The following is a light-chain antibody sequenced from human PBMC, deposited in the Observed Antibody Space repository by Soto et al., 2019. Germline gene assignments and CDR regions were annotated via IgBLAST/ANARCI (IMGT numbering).Light chain of an antibody. CDR2: EVT. J-gene: IGLJ1*01. CDR1: SSDIGAYTY. V-gene: IGLV2-14*01. Sequence: QSALTQPASVSGSPGQSITISCTGTSSDIGAYTYVSWYQQHPGKAPKLIIYEVTNRPSGVSNRFSGSKSGNTASLTISGLQAEDEADYYCSSYTTSTTLFVFGIGTKLTVL. CDR3: SSYTTSTTLFV.